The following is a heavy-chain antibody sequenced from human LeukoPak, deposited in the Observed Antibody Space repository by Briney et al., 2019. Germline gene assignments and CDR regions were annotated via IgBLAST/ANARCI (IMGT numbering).Heavy chain of an antibody. CDR2: IIPILDTT. J-gene: IGHJ5*02. V-gene: IGHV1-69*06. D-gene: IGHD2-2*02. CDR1: GGTFSNYA. Sequence: VRVSCKAWGGTFSNYAISWVREARGEGREWRGGIIPILDTTNHAQKFQGRVTITADKSTSTAYMELSSLRSEDTAVYYCARWRHTLARRWFDPWGQGTLVTVSS. CDR3: ARWRHTLARRWFDP.